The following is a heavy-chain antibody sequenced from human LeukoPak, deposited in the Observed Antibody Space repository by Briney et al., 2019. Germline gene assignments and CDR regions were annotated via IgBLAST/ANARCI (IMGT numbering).Heavy chain of an antibody. CDR1: GYTLTELS. V-gene: IGHV1-46*01. Sequence: ASVKVSCKVSGYTLTELSMHWVRQAPGQGLEWMGIINPSGGSTSYAQKFQGRVTMTRDMSTSTVYMELSSLRAEDTAVYYCAKDSKIVGATFRSYHYMDVWGKGTAVTVSS. CDR3: AKDSKIVGATFRSYHYMDV. J-gene: IGHJ6*03. D-gene: IGHD1-26*01. CDR2: INPSGGST.